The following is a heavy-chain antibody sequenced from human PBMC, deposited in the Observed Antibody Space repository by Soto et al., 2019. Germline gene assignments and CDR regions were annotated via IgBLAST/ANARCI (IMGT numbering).Heavy chain of an antibody. J-gene: IGHJ6*02. CDR1: GFTFSSYA. CDR3: ARDREEEDYYYGVDV. V-gene: IGHV3-30-3*01. CDR2: ISYDGSNK. Sequence: LRLSCAASGFTFSSYAMHWVRQAPGKGLEWVAVISYDGSNKYYADSVKGRFTISRDNSKNTLYLQMNSLRAEDTAVYYCARDREEEDYYYGVDVWGQGTTVTVSS.